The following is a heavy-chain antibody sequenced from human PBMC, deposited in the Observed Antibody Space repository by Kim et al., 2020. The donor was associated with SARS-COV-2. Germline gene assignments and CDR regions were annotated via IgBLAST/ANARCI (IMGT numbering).Heavy chain of an antibody. J-gene: IGHJ6*02. Sequence: SVKVSCKASGGTFSSYAISWVRQAPGQGLEWMGGIIPIFGTANYAQKFQGRVTITADKSTSTAYMELSSLRSEDTAVYYCATAGAYNWNDDYYYYGMDVWGQGTTVTVSS. CDR1: GGTFSSYA. V-gene: IGHV1-69*06. CDR3: ATAGAYNWNDDYYYYGMDV. D-gene: IGHD1-20*01. CDR2: IIPIFGTA.